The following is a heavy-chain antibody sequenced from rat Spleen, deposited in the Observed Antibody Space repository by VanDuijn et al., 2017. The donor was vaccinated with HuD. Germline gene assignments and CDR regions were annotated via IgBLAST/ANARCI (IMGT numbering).Heavy chain of an antibody. CDR1: GFTFSNYG. D-gene: IGHD1-10*01. Sequence: EVQLVESGGGLVQPGRSLKLSCAASGFTFSNYGMHWIRPAPTKGLEWVASISTGGGNTYYRDSVKGRFTISRDNAKNTLYLQMDSLRSEDTATYYCARQITTRDYFDYWGQGVMVTVSS. CDR2: ISTGGGNT. J-gene: IGHJ2*01. V-gene: IGHV5S13*01. CDR3: ARQITTRDYFDY.